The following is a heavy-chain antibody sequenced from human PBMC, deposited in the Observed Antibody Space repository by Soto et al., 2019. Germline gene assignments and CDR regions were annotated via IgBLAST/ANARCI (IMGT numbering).Heavy chain of an antibody. CDR2: ISAYNGNT. V-gene: IGHV1-18*01. Sequence: ASVKVSCKASGYTFTSYGISWVRQAPGQGLEWKGWISAYNGNTNYAQKLQGRVTMTTDTSTSTAYMELRSLRSDDTAVYYCARFADSSGYHDAFDIWGQGTMVTVSS. CDR1: GYTFTSYG. CDR3: ARFADSSGYHDAFDI. J-gene: IGHJ3*02. D-gene: IGHD3-22*01.